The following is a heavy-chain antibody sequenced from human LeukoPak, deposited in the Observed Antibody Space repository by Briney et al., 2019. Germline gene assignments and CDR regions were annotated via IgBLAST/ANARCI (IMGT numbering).Heavy chain of an antibody. J-gene: IGHJ4*02. Sequence: GASVKVSCKASGYTFTSYGISWVRQAPGQGLEWMGWISVYNGNTNYAQKLQGRVTMTTDTSTSTAYMELRSLRSDDTAVYYCARTVDDYGDYVGYFDYWGQGTLVTVSS. V-gene: IGHV1-18*01. D-gene: IGHD4-17*01. CDR1: GYTFTSYG. CDR2: ISVYNGNT. CDR3: ARTVDDYGDYVGYFDY.